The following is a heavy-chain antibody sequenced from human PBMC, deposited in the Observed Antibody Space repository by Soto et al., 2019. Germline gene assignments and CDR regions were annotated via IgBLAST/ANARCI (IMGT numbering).Heavy chain of an antibody. CDR3: AHSGYSGYYYYYYYYMDV. Sequence: SGPTLVNPTQTLTLTCTFSGFSLSTSGVGVGWIRQPPGKALEWLALIYWDDDKRYSPSLKSRLTITKDTSKDQVVLTMTNMDPVDTATYYCAHSGYSGYYYYYYYYMDVWGKGTTVTVSS. V-gene: IGHV2-5*02. CDR2: IYWDDDK. CDR1: GFSLSTSGVG. J-gene: IGHJ6*03. D-gene: IGHD5-12*01.